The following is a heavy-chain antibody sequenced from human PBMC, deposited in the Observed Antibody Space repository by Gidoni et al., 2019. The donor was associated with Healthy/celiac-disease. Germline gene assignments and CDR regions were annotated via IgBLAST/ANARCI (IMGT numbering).Heavy chain of an antibody. CDR2: IYPGDSDT. V-gene: IGHV5-51*01. CDR1: GYSFTSYW. CDR3: ARLDGYSNYFYYYGMDV. D-gene: IGHD4-4*01. Sequence: EVQLVQSGAEVKKPGDSLKISCKGSGYSFTSYWIGWVRQMPGKGLEWMGIIYPGDSDTRYSPSFQGQVTISADKSISTAYLQWSSLKASDTAMYYCARLDGYSNYFYYYGMDVWSQGTTVTVSS. J-gene: IGHJ6*02.